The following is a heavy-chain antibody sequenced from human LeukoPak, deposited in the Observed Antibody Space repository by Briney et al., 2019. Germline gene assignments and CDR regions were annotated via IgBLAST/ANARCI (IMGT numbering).Heavy chain of an antibody. Sequence: PSETLSLTCAVYGGSFSGYYWSWIRRPPGKGLEWIGEINHSGSTNYNPSLKSRVTISVDTSKNQFSLKLSSVTAADTAVYYCARLSPPPTAVTTELDYWGQGTLVTVSS. CDR1: GGSFSGYY. D-gene: IGHD4-17*01. CDR2: INHSGST. J-gene: IGHJ4*02. CDR3: ARLSPPPTAVTTELDY. V-gene: IGHV4-34*01.